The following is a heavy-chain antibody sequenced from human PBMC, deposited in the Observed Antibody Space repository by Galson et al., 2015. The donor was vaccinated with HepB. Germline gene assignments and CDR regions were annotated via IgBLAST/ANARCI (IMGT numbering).Heavy chain of an antibody. Sequence: CAISGDSVSSNSAAWNWIRQSPSRGLEWLGRTYYRSKWYNDYAVSVKSRITINPDTSKNQFSLQLNSVTPEDTAVYYCARVGGYDFRGLCYYYYMDVWGKGTTVTVSS. D-gene: IGHD5-12*01. J-gene: IGHJ6*03. V-gene: IGHV6-1*01. CDR3: ARVGGYDFRGLCYYYYMDV. CDR2: TYYRSKWYN. CDR1: GDSVSSNSAA.